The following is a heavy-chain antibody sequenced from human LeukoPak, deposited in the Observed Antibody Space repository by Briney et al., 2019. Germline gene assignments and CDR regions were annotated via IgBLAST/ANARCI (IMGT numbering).Heavy chain of an antibody. V-gene: IGHV4-34*01. CDR3: ARVRGMAYFDY. J-gene: IGHJ4*02. D-gene: IGHD3-10*01. Sequence: SETLSLTCAVYGGSFSGYYWSWIRQPPGKRLEWIGEINQSGSTNYNPSLKSRVTISVDTSKNQFSLKLSSVTAADTAVYYCARVRGMAYFDYWGQGTLVTVSS. CDR1: GGSFSGYY. CDR2: INQSGST.